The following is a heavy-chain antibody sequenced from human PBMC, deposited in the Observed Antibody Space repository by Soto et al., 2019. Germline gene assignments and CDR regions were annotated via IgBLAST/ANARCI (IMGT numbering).Heavy chain of an antibody. D-gene: IGHD4-4*01. CDR2: NSSSGDT. V-gene: IGHV3-21*01. J-gene: IGHJ4*02. CDR1: GYAFSSYS. Sequence: EVQLVESGGGLVKPGGSLRLSCAVSGYAFSSYSVNWVRQAPGKGLEWISSNSSSGDTYYTDSLKGRLAISRDNAKNSLFLQMTSLRVEDTAVYYCARGADYTNSNFDFWGQGTLVTVAS. CDR3: ARGADYTNSNFDF.